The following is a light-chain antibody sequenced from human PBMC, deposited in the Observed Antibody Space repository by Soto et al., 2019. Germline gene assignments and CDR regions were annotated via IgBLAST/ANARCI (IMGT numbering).Light chain of an antibody. V-gene: IGLV2-14*01. J-gene: IGLJ3*02. CDR1: SSDVGGYNY. CDR2: DVS. CDR3: SSYTISSTRV. Sequence: QSVLTQPASVSGSPGQSITISCTGTSSDVGGYNYFSWYQQHPGKAPKLMIYDVSNRPSGVSNRFSGSKSGNTASLTISGLQAEDEADYYCSSYTISSTRVFGGGTTLTVL.